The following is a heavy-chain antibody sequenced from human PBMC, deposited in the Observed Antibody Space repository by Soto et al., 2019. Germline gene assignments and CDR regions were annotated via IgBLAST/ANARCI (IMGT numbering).Heavy chain of an antibody. CDR3: AKLEEASGLLTSYIDE. D-gene: IGHD1-26*01. Sequence: EVQLLESGGDLVQPGGSLRLSCAVSGFTFSSYAMSWVRQAPGKGLEWVSGIRGRSESTHYADSVKGRFTITRDNSKKTVHLQMDSLRVDDTAVYYCAKLEEASGLLTSYIDEWGQGTLVTVSS. CDR2: IRGRSEST. CDR1: GFTFSSYA. V-gene: IGHV3-23*01. J-gene: IGHJ4*02.